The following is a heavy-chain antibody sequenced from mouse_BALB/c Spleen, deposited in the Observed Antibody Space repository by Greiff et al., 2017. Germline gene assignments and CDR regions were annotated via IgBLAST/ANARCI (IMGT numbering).Heavy chain of an antibody. CDR2: ISSGGST. CDR1: GFTFSSYA. Sequence: EVQGVESGGGLVKPGGSLKLSCAASGFTFSSYAMSWVRQTPEKRLEWVASISSGGSTYYPDSVKGRFTISRDNARNILYLQMSSLRSEDTAMYYCARGRDYYGSSYDYWGQGTTLTVSA. V-gene: IGHV5-6-5*01. J-gene: IGHJ2*01. D-gene: IGHD1-1*01. CDR3: ARGRDYYGSSYDY.